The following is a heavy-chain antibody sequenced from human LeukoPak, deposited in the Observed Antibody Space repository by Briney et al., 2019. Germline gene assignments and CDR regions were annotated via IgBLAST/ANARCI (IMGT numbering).Heavy chain of an antibody. CDR2: IRYDGSNK. D-gene: IGHD6-13*01. J-gene: IGHJ4*02. CDR3: AKDPSPPEGIGPYSSSWYPHFDY. Sequence: PGRSLRLSCAASGFTFSSYGMHWVRQAPGKGLEWVAFIRYDGSNKYYADSVKGRFTISRDNSKNTLYLQMNSLRAEDTAVYYCAKDPSPPEGIGPYSSSWYPHFDYWGQGTLVTVSS. CDR1: GFTFSSYG. V-gene: IGHV3-30*02.